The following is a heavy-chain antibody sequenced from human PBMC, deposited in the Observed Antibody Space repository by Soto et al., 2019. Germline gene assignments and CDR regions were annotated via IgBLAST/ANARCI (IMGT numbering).Heavy chain of an antibody. CDR3: ARASTGELWEYENWFDP. Sequence: SATLSLTCTVSGGSISSSSYYWGWIRQPPGKGLEWIGSIYYSGSTYYNPSIKSRVTISVDTSKNQFSLKLSSVTAADTAVYYCARASTGELWEYENWFDPWGPRTLVTDAS. V-gene: IGHV4-39*01. CDR1: GGSISSSSYY. D-gene: IGHD3-16*01. CDR2: IYYSGST. J-gene: IGHJ5*02.